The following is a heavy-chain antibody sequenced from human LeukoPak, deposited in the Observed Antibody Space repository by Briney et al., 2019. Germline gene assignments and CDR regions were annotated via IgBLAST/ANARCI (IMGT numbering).Heavy chain of an antibody. CDR2: IKQDGSEK. D-gene: IGHD3-22*01. Sequence: PGGSLRLSCAASGFTFSSYWMSWVRQAPGKGLEWVANIKQDGSEKYYVDSVKGRFTISRDNAKNSLYLQMNSLRAEDTAVYYCARRLSGYYYDSSGYYSPFDYWGQGTLVTVSS. CDR3: ARRLSGYYYDSSGYYSPFDY. V-gene: IGHV3-7*01. CDR1: GFTFSSYW. J-gene: IGHJ4*02.